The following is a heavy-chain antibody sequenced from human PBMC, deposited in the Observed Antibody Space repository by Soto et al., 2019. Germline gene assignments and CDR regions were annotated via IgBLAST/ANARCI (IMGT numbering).Heavy chain of an antibody. Sequence: SETLSLTCTVSGGSISNYYWTWVRQPPGKGLEWIGYVYYSGSTSYNPSLESRVTISIDASKNRFSLKMRSVTAADTAVYYCVRDYLLTGFDPWGQGALVTVSS. J-gene: IGHJ5*02. CDR1: GGSISNYY. D-gene: IGHD3-9*01. V-gene: IGHV4-59*01. CDR2: VYYSGST. CDR3: VRDYLLTGFDP.